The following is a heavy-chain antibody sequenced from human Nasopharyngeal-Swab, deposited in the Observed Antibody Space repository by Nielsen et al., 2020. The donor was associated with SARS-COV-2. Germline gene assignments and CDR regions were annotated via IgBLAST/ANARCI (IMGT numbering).Heavy chain of an antibody. V-gene: IGHV1-46*03. CDR3: GSSSWCNYYGMDV. CDR1: GYTFTSYY. D-gene: IGHD6-13*01. CDR2: INPSGGST. J-gene: IGHJ6*02. Sequence: ASVKVSCKASGYTFTSYYMHWVRQAPGQGLEWMGIINPSGGSTSYAQKFQGRVTMTRDTSTSTVYMELSSLRSEDTAVYYCGSSSWCNYYGMDVWGQGTTVTVSS.